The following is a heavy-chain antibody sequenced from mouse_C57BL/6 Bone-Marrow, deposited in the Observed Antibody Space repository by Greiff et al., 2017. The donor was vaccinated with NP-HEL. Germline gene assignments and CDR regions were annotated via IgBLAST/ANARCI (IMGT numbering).Heavy chain of an antibody. V-gene: IGHV10-3*01. CDR1: GFTFNTYA. CDR3: VREGSYFDV. CDR2: IRSKISNYAT. J-gene: IGHJ1*03. Sequence: EVKVVESGGGLVQPKGSLKLSCAASGFTFNTYAMHWVRQAPGKGLEWVARIRSKISNYATYYADSVKDRFTISRDDSQSMLYLQMNNLKTEDTAMYYCVREGSYFDVWGTGTTVTVSS.